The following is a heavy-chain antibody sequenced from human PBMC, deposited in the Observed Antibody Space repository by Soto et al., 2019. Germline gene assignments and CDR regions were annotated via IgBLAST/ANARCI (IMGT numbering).Heavy chain of an antibody. D-gene: IGHD2-2*01. CDR3: AREDRYCRSTSCYQWFDP. CDR2: INPRGGST. V-gene: IGHV1-46*01. Sequence: ASVKVSCKASGYTFTSYYMHWVRQAPVQGLEWMEIINPRGGSTNYAQKFRGRVTMTRETSTSTVYMELSSLRSEDTAVYYCAREDRYCRSTSCYQWFDPWGQGILVTVSS. J-gene: IGHJ5*02. CDR1: GYTFTSYY.